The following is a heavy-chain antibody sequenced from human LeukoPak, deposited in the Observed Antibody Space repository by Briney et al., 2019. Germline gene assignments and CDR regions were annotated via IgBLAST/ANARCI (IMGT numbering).Heavy chain of an antibody. V-gene: IGHV3-30*01. J-gene: IGHJ6*03. Sequence: GGSLRLPCAASGFIFSNFAMHWVRQAPGKGLEWVALISYDGSHTYYADSMKGRFTISRDNSRNVLYLQMTSLSGDDSAVYYCAREEQELVRDYYYYMDVWGKGTTVTVSS. CDR3: AREEQELVRDYYYYMDV. CDR1: GFIFSNFA. D-gene: IGHD6-13*01. CDR2: ISYDGSHT.